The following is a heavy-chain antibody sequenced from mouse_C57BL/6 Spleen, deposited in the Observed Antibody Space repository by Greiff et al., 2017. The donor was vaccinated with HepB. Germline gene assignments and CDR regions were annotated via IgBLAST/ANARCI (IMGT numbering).Heavy chain of an antibody. D-gene: IGHD2-5*01. CDR3: ARDYSNSYYFDY. Sequence: QVQLKQPGAELVRPGSSVKLSCKASGYTFTSYWMHWVKQRPIQGLEWIGNIDPSDSETHYNQKFKDKATLTVDKSSSTAYMQLSSLTSEDSAVYYCARDYSNSYYFDYWGQGTTLTVSS. CDR2: IDPSDSET. V-gene: IGHV1-52*01. J-gene: IGHJ2*01. CDR1: GYTFTSYW.